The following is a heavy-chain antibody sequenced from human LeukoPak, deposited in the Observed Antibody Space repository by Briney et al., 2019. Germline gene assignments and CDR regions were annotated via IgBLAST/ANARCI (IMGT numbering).Heavy chain of an antibody. V-gene: IGHV3-53*01. J-gene: IGHJ4*02. CDR3: VRRHDY. Sequence: PGGSLRLSCEAPGFTFSSYWMSWVRQAPGQGLEWISIIYASGGAYHAESVKGRFSAFRDTSKNTIFLQMNNLRAGDTAMYYCVRRHDYWGQGTLVTVSS. CDR2: IYASGGA. CDR1: GFTFSSYW.